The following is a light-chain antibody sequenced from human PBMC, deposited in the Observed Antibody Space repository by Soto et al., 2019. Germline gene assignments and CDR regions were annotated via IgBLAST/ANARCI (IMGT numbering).Light chain of an antibody. V-gene: IGLV2-14*01. CDR3: SSYTTSLTLV. CDR1: SSDIGAYNY. Sequence: QSALTQPASVSGSPGQSITSSCTGTSSDIGAYNYVSWYQQHPGKAPKLLIYGLTNRPSGVSNRFSGSKSGNTASLTISGLQAEDDADYYCSSYTTSLTLVFGGGTKVTVL. CDR2: GLT. J-gene: IGLJ3*02.